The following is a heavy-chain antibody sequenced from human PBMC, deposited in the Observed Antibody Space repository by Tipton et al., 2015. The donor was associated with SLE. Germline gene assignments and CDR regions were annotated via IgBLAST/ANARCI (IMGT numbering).Heavy chain of an antibody. CDR2: TYYRPKWYN. Sequence: GLVKPSQTLSLICAISGDSVSSNSAAWNWIRPSPSRGLEWLGRTYYRPKWYNDYAVSVQSRITINPDTYKNQFSLQLNSVTPEDTAVYYWARENLYGAAPDDSDYLGRGTLVTVSA. CDR1: GDSVSSNSAA. V-gene: IGHV6-1*01. CDR3: ARENLYGAAPDDSDY. J-gene: IGHJ4*02. D-gene: IGHD4-17*01.